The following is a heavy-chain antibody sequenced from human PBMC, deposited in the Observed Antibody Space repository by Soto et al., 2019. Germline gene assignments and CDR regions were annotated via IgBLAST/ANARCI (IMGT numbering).Heavy chain of an antibody. CDR1: GFTFENYA. D-gene: IGHD5-12*01. V-gene: IGHV3-23*01. CDR2: ISNIGGQT. CDR3: ASMSGDGYLNLYYYGMDV. J-gene: IGHJ6*02. Sequence: PGGSLRLSCEVSGFTFENYAMNWVRRAPGKGLEWVSSISNIGGQTYYADSVKGRFTISRDNSKNTLYLQMNSLRAEDTAVYYCASMSGDGYLNLYYYGMDVWGQGTTVTVSS.